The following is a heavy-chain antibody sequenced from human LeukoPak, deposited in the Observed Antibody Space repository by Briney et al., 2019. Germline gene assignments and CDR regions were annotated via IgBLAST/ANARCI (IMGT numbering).Heavy chain of an antibody. CDR2: ISAYNGNT. Sequence: ASVKVSCKASGYTFTNSGVSWVRQAPGQGLEWMGWISAYNGNTNYAQKLQGRVIMTTDTSTNTAYMELRSLRSDDTAVYYCARAPRGDVVVPVASAFDPWGQGTLVTVSS. CDR3: ARAPRGDVVVPVASAFDP. V-gene: IGHV1-18*01. D-gene: IGHD2-2*01. J-gene: IGHJ5*02. CDR1: GYTFTNSG.